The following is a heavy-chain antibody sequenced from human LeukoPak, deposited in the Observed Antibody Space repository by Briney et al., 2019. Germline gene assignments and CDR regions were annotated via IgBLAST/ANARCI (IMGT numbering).Heavy chain of an antibody. J-gene: IGHJ5*02. CDR3: ARDYTGREVPNRFDL. D-gene: IGHD1-26*01. CDR1: GFTFSRYC. V-gene: IGHV3-30*02. Sequence: GGSLRLSCLASGFTFSRYCMPWVRQAPGKGLEWVAFISEGEKDKYYADSVKGRFTISRDDGKNSLYLQINNLRAEDTAVYFCARDYTGREVPNRFDLWGQGNLVTVSS. CDR2: ISEGEKDK.